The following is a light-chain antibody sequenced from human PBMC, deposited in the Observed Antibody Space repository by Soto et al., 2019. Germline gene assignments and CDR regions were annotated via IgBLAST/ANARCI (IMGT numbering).Light chain of an antibody. V-gene: IGKV1-5*01. Sequence: PSQSVSGWLAWYQQKPGEAPKLLIYDASALPRGVPSRFSGSGSGTKFTLTIASLQPDHFATYYCQQYETFSGTFGPGTKVDI. CDR2: DAS. CDR3: QQYETFSGT. CDR1: QSVSGW. J-gene: IGKJ1*01.